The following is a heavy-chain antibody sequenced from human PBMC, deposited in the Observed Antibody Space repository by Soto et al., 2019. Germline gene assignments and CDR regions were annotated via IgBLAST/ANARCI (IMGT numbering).Heavy chain of an antibody. CDR2: ISGISDTI. J-gene: IGHJ3*02. V-gene: IGHV3-48*02. Sequence: PGGSLRLSCAASGFTFRNYGMNWVRQAPGKGLDWISYISGISDTIYYADSVKGRFTISRDNAKNWLYLQMNSLRDEDTAVYYCAREFSAFDIWGQGTMVTVSS. CDR1: GFTFRNYG. CDR3: AREFSAFDI.